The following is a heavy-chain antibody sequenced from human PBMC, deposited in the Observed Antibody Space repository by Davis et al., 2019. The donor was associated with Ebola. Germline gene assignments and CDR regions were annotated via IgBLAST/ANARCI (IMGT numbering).Heavy chain of an antibody. V-gene: IGHV3-23*01. D-gene: IGHD6-19*01. CDR2: ISGSGGST. CDR3: AKDPSIAVAGNWFDP. CDR1: GFTFSSYA. Sequence: GESLKISCAASGFTFSSYAMSWVRQAPGKGLKWVSAISGSGGSTYYADSVKGRFTISRDNSKNTLYLQMNSLRAEDTAVYYCAKDPSIAVAGNWFDPWGQGTLVTVSS. J-gene: IGHJ5*02.